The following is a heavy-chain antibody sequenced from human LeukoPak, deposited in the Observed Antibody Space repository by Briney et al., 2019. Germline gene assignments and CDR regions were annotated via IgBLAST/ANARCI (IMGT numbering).Heavy chain of an antibody. CDR1: GFTFSNYN. D-gene: IGHD5-24*01. Sequence: GGSLRLSCAASGFTFSNYNMNWVRQAPGKGLEWVSSISSSSSYIYFANSVRGRFTIYRDNAKNSLYLQMNSLRAEDTAVYYCAKDSPSRTATTEVPVDYWGQGTLVTVSS. CDR2: ISSSSSYI. V-gene: IGHV3-21*01. J-gene: IGHJ4*02. CDR3: AKDSPSRTATTEVPVDY.